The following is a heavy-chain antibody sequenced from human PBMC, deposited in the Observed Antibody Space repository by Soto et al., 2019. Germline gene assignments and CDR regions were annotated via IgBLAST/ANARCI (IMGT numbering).Heavy chain of an antibody. CDR3: ASTRGTYYDFWSGYYPVDD. Sequence: QVQLVESGGGVFQPGRSLRLSCAASGFTFSSYGMQWVRQAPGKGLEWVAVISYDGSNKYYADSVKGRFTISRDNSKNTLYLQMNSLRAEDTAVYYCASTRGTYYDFWSGYYPVDDGGQGSLVTVSS. J-gene: IGHJ4*02. CDR1: GFTFSSYG. D-gene: IGHD3-3*01. V-gene: IGHV3-30*03. CDR2: ISYDGSNK.